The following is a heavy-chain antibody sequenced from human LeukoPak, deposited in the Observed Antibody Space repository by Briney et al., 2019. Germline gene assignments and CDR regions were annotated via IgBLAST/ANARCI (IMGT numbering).Heavy chain of an antibody. J-gene: IGHJ3*02. CDR2: ITSSNYGI. V-gene: IGHV3-21*04. Sequence: GSLRLSCAASGFTFSSYSMNWVRQAPGKGLEWLSSITSSNYGIYYADSVKGRFTISRDNSKNTLYLQMNSLRAEDTAVYYCAKDKSNAFDIWGQGTMVTVSS. CDR3: AKDKSNAFDI. CDR1: GFTFSSYS.